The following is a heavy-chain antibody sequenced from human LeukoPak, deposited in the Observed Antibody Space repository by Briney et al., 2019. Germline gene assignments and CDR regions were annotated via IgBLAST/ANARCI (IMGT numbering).Heavy chain of an antibody. Sequence: GGSLRLSCAASGYTFTSYGISWVRQAPGQGLEWMGWISAYNGNTNYAQKLQGRVTMTTDTSTSTAYMELRSLRSDDTAVYYCARSGKGNDFWSGYIPYWGQGTLVTVSS. CDR1: GYTFTSYG. V-gene: IGHV1-18*01. CDR2: ISAYNGNT. D-gene: IGHD3-3*01. CDR3: ARSGKGNDFWSGYIPY. J-gene: IGHJ4*02.